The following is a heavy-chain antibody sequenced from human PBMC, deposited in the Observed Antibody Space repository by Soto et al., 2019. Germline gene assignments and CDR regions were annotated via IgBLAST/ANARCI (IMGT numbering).Heavy chain of an antibody. D-gene: IGHD3-3*02. CDR3: VRGIYQKFGMDV. V-gene: IGHV3-74*01. CDR1: GFTFISHW. J-gene: IGHJ6*02. Sequence: EVQLVESGGGLVQPGGSLRLSCAASGFTFISHWIHWVRQTPGKGLVWVSRIDVGGYNRNYADSVKGRFTISRDNAKNTVYLQMNSLRADDTAVYYCVRGIYQKFGMDVWGQGTTV. CDR2: IDVGGYNR.